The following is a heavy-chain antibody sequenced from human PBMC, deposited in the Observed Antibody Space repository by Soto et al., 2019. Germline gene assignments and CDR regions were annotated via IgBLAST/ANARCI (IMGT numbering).Heavy chain of an antibody. Sequence: QITLKESGPTLVKPTQTLTLTCTFSGFSLSTSGVGVGWIRQPPGKALEWLALIYWDDDKRYSPSLKSRLTITQDTSKNQVFVTMTNMDPVDTATYYCARSGASGDYLGPGNLVTGSS. D-gene: IGHD1-26*01. CDR3: ARSGASGDY. CDR2: IYWDDDK. CDR1: GFSLSTSGVG. V-gene: IGHV2-5*02. J-gene: IGHJ4*02.